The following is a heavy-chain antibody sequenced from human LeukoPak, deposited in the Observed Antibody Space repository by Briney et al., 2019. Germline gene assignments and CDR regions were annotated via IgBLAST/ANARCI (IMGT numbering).Heavy chain of an antibody. CDR2: ISEYNGNT. Sequence: ASVTVSCKASGYTFTIYDISWVRQAPGQGREWMGWISEYNGNTNCAQKLQGRVTMTTDTSTSTAYMELRSLRSDDTAVYYCARRAGSYLYYYYGMDVWGKGTTVTVSS. J-gene: IGHJ6*04. CDR3: ARRAGSYLYYYYGMDV. D-gene: IGHD3-16*02. V-gene: IGHV1-18*04. CDR1: GYTFTIYD.